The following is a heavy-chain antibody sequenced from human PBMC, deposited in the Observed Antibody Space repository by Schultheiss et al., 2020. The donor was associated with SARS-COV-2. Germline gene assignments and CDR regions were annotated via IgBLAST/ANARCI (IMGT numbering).Heavy chain of an antibody. Sequence: GGSLRLSCAASGFTFSSYAMSWVRQAPGKGLEWVANIKQDGSEKYYVDSVKGRFTISRDNAKNSLYLQMNSLRAEDTALYYCAKVIYSSPRGYYYGMDVWGQGTTVTVSS. CDR3: AKVIYSSPRGYYYGMDV. V-gene: IGHV3-7*03. CDR2: IKQDGSEK. CDR1: GFTFSSYA. D-gene: IGHD6-13*01. J-gene: IGHJ6*02.